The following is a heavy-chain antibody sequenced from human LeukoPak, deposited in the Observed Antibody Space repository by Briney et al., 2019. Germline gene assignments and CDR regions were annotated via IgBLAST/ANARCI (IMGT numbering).Heavy chain of an antibody. V-gene: IGHV1-8*01. J-gene: IGHJ4*02. CDR3: ARGGYSGYDYDY. CDR1: GYTFTSYD. D-gene: IGHD5-12*01. Sequence: ASVKVSCKASGYTFTSYDINWVRQATGQGLEWMGWMNPNSGNTGYAQKFQGRVTMTRNTSISTAYMELSSLRSEDTAVYYSARGGYSGYDYDYWGQGTLVTVSS. CDR2: MNPNSGNT.